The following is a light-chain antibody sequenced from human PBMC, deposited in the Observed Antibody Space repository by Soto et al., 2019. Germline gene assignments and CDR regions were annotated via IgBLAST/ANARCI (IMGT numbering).Light chain of an antibody. CDR3: QKYKSAPWT. CDR2: AAS. CDR1: QSISTY. Sequence: DIQMTQSPSSLSASVGDRVTITCRESQSISTYLIWYQQKPGKAPKLLIYAASTLQSGVPSRFSGSGAGTECTRTISSLQPEDVATDYCQKYKSAPWTFGQGTQVDIK. J-gene: IGKJ1*01. V-gene: IGKV1-27*01.